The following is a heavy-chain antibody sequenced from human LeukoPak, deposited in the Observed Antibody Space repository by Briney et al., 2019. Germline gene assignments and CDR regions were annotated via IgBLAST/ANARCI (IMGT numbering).Heavy chain of an antibody. Sequence: ASVKVSCKASGYTFTSYGISWVRQAPGQGLEWMGWISAYNGNTNYAQKLQGRVTMTTDTSTSTAYMGLRSLRSDDTAVYYCARLRAAREWFDPWGQGTLVTVSS. J-gene: IGHJ5*02. CDR1: GYTFTSYG. CDR3: ARLRAAREWFDP. CDR2: ISAYNGNT. V-gene: IGHV1-18*01. D-gene: IGHD2-2*01.